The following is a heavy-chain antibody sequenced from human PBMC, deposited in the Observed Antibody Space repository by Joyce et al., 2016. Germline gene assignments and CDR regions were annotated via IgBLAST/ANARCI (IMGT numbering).Heavy chain of an antibody. Sequence: QLQLQESGSRLVKPSQTLSLTCAVSGGSISNSAYSWSWIRQPPGKGLEWIGYIYQRGSTYYNPSLKSRHTISVNRSKNQISLKLRSVTAADTAVYYCARGDYSGYDFTFDYWGQGSLVTVSS. CDR1: GGSISNSAYS. V-gene: IGHV4-30-2*01. J-gene: IGHJ4*02. D-gene: IGHD5-12*01. CDR2: IYQRGST. CDR3: ARGDYSGYDFTFDY.